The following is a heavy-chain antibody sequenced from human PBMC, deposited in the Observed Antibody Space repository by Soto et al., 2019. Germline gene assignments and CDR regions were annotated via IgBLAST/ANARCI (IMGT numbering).Heavy chain of an antibody. CDR3: ATGYDYALDY. CDR1: GFTFSSYG. CDR2: IWYDGSNK. D-gene: IGHD5-12*01. V-gene: IGHV3-33*01. J-gene: IGHJ4*02. Sequence: GGSLRLSCAASGFTFSSYGMHWVRQAPGKGLEWVAVIWYDGSNKYYADSVKGRFTISRDNSKNTLYLQMNSLRAEDTAVFYCATGYDYALDYWGQGTLVTVSS.